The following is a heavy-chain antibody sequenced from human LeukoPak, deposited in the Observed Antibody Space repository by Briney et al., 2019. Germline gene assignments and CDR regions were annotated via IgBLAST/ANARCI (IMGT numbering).Heavy chain of an antibody. CDR1: GGSISSGGYY. J-gene: IGHJ1*01. D-gene: IGHD3-22*01. V-gene: IGHV4-31*03. CDR2: IYYSGST. CDR3: ARDGNYYDSSGYRSRYFQH. Sequence: SETLSLTCTVSGGSISSGGYYWSWIRQHPGKGLEWIGYIYYSGSTYYNPSLKSRVTISVDTSKNQFSLKLSSVTAADTAVYYCARDGNYYDSSGYRSRYFQHWGQGTLVTVSS.